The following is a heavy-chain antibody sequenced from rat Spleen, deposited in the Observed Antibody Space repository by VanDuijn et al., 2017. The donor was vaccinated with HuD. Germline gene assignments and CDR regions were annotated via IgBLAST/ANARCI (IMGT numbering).Heavy chain of an antibody. CDR2: ISYDGSIT. CDR1: GFTFSDYY. Sequence: EVQLVESDGGLVQPGRSLKLSCAASGFTFSDYYMAWVRQAPTKGLEWVTIISYDGSITYYRDSVKGRFTISRDNAKSTLYLQMDSLRSEDTTTYYCARQDNYYWYFDFWGPGTMVTVSS. J-gene: IGHJ1*01. CDR3: ARQDNYYWYFDF. V-gene: IGHV5-29*01.